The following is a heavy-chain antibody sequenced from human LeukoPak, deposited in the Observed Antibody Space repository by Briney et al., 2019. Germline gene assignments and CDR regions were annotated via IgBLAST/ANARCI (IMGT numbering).Heavy chain of an antibody. J-gene: IGHJ3*02. D-gene: IGHD4-17*01. V-gene: IGHV1-69*05. CDR2: TIPIFGTA. Sequence: GASVKVSCKASGYTFTSCGISWVRQAPGQGPEWMGGTIPIFGTANYAQRFQGRVTITTDESTRTAYMELSSLRSEDTAVYYCARDIGGSDYGDSRDAFDIWGQGTMVIVSS. CDR3: ARDIGGSDYGDSRDAFDI. CDR1: GYTFTSCG.